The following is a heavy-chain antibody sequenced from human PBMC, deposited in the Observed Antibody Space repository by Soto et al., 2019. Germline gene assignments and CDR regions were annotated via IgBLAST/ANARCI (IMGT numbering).Heavy chain of an antibody. CDR3: ARGGGYCSGGSCYSVRDDAFDI. V-gene: IGHV1-69*02. CDR1: GGTFSSYT. CDR2: IIPILGIA. J-gene: IGHJ3*02. D-gene: IGHD2-15*01. Sequence: SVKVSCKASGGTFSSYTISWVRQAPGQGLEWMGRIIPILGIANYAQKFQGRVTITADKSTSTAYMELSSLRSEDTAVYYCARGGGYCSGGSCYSVRDDAFDIWGQGTMVTV.